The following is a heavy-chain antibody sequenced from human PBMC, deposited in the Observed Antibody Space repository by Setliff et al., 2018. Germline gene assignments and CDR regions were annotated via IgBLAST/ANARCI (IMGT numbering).Heavy chain of an antibody. CDR2: IYTSGST. CDR1: GGSIRSGSYY. CDR3: ARDSYFWTWYAFDI. D-gene: IGHD3-3*01. V-gene: IGHV4-61*02. J-gene: IGHJ3*02. Sequence: SETLSLTCTVSGGSIRSGSYYWSWIRQPAGKGLEWIGRIYTSGSTNYNPSLKSRVTTSVDTSKNQFSLKLSSVTAADTAVYYCARDSYFWTWYAFDIWGQGTMVTVSS.